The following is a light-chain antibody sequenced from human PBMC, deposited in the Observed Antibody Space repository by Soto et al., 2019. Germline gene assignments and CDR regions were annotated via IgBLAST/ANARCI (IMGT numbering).Light chain of an antibody. V-gene: IGKV3-11*01. Sequence: EIVLTQSPATLSLSPGERATLSCRASQSVSNYLAWFQQQPGQAPRLLIYDASNRATGIPAGFSGSGSGTDFTPTISSLEPEDFAVYYCQQRSSWPLLTFGGGTKVEI. CDR2: DAS. CDR3: QQRSSWPLLT. CDR1: QSVSNY. J-gene: IGKJ4*01.